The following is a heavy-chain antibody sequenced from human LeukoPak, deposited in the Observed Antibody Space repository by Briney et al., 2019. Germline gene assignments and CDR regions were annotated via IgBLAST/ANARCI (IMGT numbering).Heavy chain of an antibody. D-gene: IGHD3-22*01. J-gene: IGHJ4*01. CDR1: GASINNNF. Sequence: KPSETLSLTCTVSGASINNNFWTWIRQPPGKGLEWIGYIYSSGSANYNPSLKSRVIISGDTSKNQISLKLTSVTAADTAVYVCARHRDYYDTWGHGTLVTVSS. CDR2: IYSSGSA. V-gene: IGHV4-59*08. CDR3: ARHRDYYDT.